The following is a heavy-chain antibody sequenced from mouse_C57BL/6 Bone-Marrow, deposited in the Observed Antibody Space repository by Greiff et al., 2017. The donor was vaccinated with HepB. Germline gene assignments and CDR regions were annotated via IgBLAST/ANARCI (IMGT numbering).Heavy chain of an antibody. D-gene: IGHD3-2*02. CDR2: ISYDGSN. CDR3: ARDGGSSGAWFAY. CDR1: GYSITSGYY. J-gene: IGHJ3*01. Sequence: EVKLMESGPGLVKPSQSLSLTCSVTGYSITSGYYWNWIRQFPGNKLEWMGYISYDGSNNYNPSLKNRISITRDTSKNQFFLKLNSVTTEDTATYYCARDGGSSGAWFAYWGQGTLVTVSA. V-gene: IGHV3-6*01.